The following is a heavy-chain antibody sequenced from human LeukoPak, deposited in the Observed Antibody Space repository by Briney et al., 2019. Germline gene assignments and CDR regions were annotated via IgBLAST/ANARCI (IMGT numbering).Heavy chain of an antibody. J-gene: IGHJ3*02. Sequence: SVKVSCKASGGTFSSYAISWVRQAPGQGLEWMGRIIPILGIANYAQKFQGRVTITADKSTSTAYMELSSLRSEDTAVYYCARGSGCSSTSCPYGGIVDIWGQGTMVTVSS. CDR1: GGTFSSYA. CDR2: IIPILGIA. V-gene: IGHV1-69*04. CDR3: ARGSGCSSTSCPYGGIVDI. D-gene: IGHD2-2*01.